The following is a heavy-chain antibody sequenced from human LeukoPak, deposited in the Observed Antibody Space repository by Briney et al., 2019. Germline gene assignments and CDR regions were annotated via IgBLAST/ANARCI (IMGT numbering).Heavy chain of an antibody. CDR3: ARGGLRCDY. V-gene: IGHV3-21*01. Sequence: GGSLRLSCAASGFTFSSYNMNWIRQAPGKGLEWVSSISSSSDYIFYADSVKGRFTISRDNAKNSLYLQMNSLRAEDTAVYYCARGGLRCDYWGQGTLVTVSS. CDR2: ISSSSDYI. J-gene: IGHJ4*02. CDR1: GFTFSSYN. D-gene: IGHD1-26*01.